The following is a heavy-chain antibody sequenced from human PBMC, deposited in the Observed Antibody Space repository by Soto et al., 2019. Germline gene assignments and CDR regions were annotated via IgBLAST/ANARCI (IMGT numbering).Heavy chain of an antibody. J-gene: IGHJ6*02. CDR1: GGTFSSYA. CDR3: AAQRSGNTYYYYGLDV. CDR2: IIPIIGTS. V-gene: IGHV1-69*12. Sequence: QVQVVQSGAAVKKPGSSVKVSCKASGGTFSSYAISWVRQAPGLGLEWMGGIIPIIGTSNYAQRFQGRVTITADESMSIAYLELSSLRSEDTAVYYCAAQRSGNTYYYYGLDVWGQGTTVTVSS. D-gene: IGHD2-15*01.